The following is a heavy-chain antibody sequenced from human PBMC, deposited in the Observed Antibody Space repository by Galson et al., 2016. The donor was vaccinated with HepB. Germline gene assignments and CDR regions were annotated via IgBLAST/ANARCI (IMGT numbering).Heavy chain of an antibody. Sequence: SLRLSCAASGFRVSGNYMNWVRQAPGKGLEWVSIIYSGGRTYYADSGKGRFTVSRDNSKNSVYLQMNSLRDEDTAVYYCAVWSPHLSESSGSWGQGARVTVSS. V-gene: IGHV3-53*01. CDR3: AVWSPHLSESSGS. CDR1: GFRVSGNY. J-gene: IGHJ5*02. CDR2: IYSGGRT. D-gene: IGHD3-22*01.